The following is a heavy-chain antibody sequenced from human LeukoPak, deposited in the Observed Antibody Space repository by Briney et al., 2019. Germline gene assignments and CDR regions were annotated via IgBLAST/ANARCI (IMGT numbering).Heavy chain of an antibody. V-gene: IGHV3-21*04. Sequence: GGSLRLSCAASGFTVSSNYMSWVRQAPGKAPEWVSCISSSSNYKWDADSVKGRFTISRDNAKNSLYLQMNSLRDDDTAVYYCAKDQLNRFCSSGSCSITHDYWGQGTLVTVSS. CDR1: GFTVSSNY. CDR2: ISSSSNYK. D-gene: IGHD2-15*01. J-gene: IGHJ4*02. CDR3: AKDQLNRFCSSGSCSITHDY.